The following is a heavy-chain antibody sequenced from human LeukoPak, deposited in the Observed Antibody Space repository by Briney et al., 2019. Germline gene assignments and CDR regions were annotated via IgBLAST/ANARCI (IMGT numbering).Heavy chain of an antibody. CDR2: INPNSGGT. V-gene: IGHV1-2*02. D-gene: IGHD3-10*01. J-gene: IGHJ4*02. CDR3: ATSSLLWFGELSVLDY. Sequence: ASVKVSCKASGYTFTGYYMHWVRQAPGQGLEWMGWINPNSGGTNYAQKFQGRVTMTRDTSISTAYMELSRLRSDDTAVYYCATSSLLWFGELSVLDYWGQGTLVTVSS. CDR1: GYTFTGYY.